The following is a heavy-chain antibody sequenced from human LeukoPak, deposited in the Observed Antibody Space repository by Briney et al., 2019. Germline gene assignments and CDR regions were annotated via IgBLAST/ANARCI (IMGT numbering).Heavy chain of an antibody. Sequence: GRSLRPSCAASGFTLSPYSMNWVRQAPGKGLEWVSSISSSSSYISYADAVKGRFTISRDNSKNTLYLQMNSLRAEDTAVYYCAKSEGGSGYYLFDAFDIWGQGTMVTVSS. D-gene: IGHD3-22*01. CDR1: GFTLSPYS. J-gene: IGHJ3*02. CDR3: AKSEGGSGYYLFDAFDI. CDR2: ISSSSSYI. V-gene: IGHV3-21*04.